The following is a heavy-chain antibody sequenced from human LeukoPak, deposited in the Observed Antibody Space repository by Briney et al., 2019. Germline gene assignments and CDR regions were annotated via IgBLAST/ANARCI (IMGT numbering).Heavy chain of an antibody. V-gene: IGHV3-7*01. CDR1: GFTFSSYW. J-gene: IGHJ4*02. CDR3: ARGIQLWLPIFDY. D-gene: IGHD5-18*01. Sequence: GGSLRLSCAASGFTFSSYWMSWVRQAPGKGLEWVANIKQDGSEKYYVDSVKGRFTISRDNAKNSLYLQMNSLRAEDTAVYYCARGIQLWLPIFDYWGQGTLVTVSS. CDR2: IKQDGSEK.